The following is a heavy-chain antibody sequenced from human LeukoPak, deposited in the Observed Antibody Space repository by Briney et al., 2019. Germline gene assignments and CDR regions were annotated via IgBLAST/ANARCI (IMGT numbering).Heavy chain of an antibody. CDR1: GFTFSDYN. CDR2: ISISSNTI. D-gene: IGHD3-10*01. V-gene: IGHV3-48*01. J-gene: IGHJ3*01. Sequence: GGSLRLSCAASGFTFSDYNMHWVRQAPGTGLEWVSYISISSNTIYYADSVKGRFTISRDNAKNSLFLRMNSLRAEDTAVYYCSRDLGLPGVWGQGTVVTVSS. CDR3: SRDLGLPGV.